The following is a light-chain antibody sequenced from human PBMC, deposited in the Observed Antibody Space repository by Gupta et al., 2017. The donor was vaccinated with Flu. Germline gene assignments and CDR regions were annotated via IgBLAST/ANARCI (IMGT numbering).Light chain of an antibody. CDR1: QGISAR. CDR3: QRTDNFPWT. J-gene: IGKJ1*01. Sequence: PSSGSASVGDTVTITCRASQGISARLAWYQQKPGKAPKLLMSAASSLESGVPTRFSGSGSGTDFTLTISRLQPEDFATYYCQRTDNFPWTFGQGTKVEIK. CDR2: AAS. V-gene: IGKV1-12*01.